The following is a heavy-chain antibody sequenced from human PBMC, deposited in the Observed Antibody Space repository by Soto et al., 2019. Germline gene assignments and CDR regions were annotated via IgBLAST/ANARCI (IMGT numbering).Heavy chain of an antibody. CDR1: GYSFTTYG. J-gene: IGHJ6*02. CDR2: ISAYNGNT. Sequence: QVQLVQSGGEVKKPGASVKVSCKTSGYSFTTYGISWVRQAPGQGLEWMGWISAYNGNTNYAQKLQDRVTMTTDTSTSTADMELRSLRSDDTAVYYCAREGPAPYYYYGMDGWGQGSTVTVSS. CDR3: AREGPAPYYYYGMDG. V-gene: IGHV1-18*01.